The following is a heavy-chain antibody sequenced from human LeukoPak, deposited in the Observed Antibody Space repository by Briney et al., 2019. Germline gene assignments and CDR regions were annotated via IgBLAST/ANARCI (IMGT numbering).Heavy chain of an antibody. J-gene: IGHJ5*02. D-gene: IGHD2-2*01. CDR3: ARVGSDIVVVPAARGPVSWFDP. CDR1: GYTFTSYG. CDR2: ISAYNGNT. Sequence: ALVKVSCKASGYTFTSYGISWVRQAPGQGLEWMGWISAYNGNTNYAQKLQGRVTMTTDTSTSTAYMELRSLRSDDTAVYYCARVGSDIVVVPAARGPVSWFDPWGQGTLVTVSS. V-gene: IGHV1-18*01.